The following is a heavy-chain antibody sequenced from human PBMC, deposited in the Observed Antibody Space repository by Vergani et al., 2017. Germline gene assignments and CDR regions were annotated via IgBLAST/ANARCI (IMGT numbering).Heavy chain of an antibody. CDR3: ARVGYCSSTSCDSGSFDY. V-gene: IGHV1-69*13. D-gene: IGHD2-2*01. Sequence: QVQLVQSGAEVKKPGSSVKVSCKASGGTFSSYAISWVRQAPGQGLEWMGRIIPIFGTANYAQKFQGRVTITADESTSTAYMELSSLRSEDTAGYYCARVGYCSSTSCDSGSFDYWGQGTLVTVSS. CDR2: IIPIFGTA. CDR1: GGTFSSYA. J-gene: IGHJ4*02.